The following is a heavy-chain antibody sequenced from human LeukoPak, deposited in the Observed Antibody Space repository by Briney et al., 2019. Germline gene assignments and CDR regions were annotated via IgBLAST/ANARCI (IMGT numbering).Heavy chain of an antibody. Sequence: ASVKVSCKASGGTFSSYAISWVRQAPGQGLEWMGGIIPIFGTANYAQKFQGRVTITADESTSTAYMELSSLRSEDTAVYYCARDDGNEYYYDSYAFDIWGQGTMVTVSS. D-gene: IGHD3-22*01. CDR3: ARDDGNEYYYDSYAFDI. CDR2: IIPIFGTA. J-gene: IGHJ3*02. V-gene: IGHV1-69*13. CDR1: GGTFSSYA.